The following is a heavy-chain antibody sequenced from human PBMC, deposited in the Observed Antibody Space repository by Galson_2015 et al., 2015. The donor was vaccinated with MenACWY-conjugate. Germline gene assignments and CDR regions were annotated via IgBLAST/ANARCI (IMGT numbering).Heavy chain of an antibody. CDR3: ARGVYDSSGYYFP. CDR1: EFTLSGYW. Sequence: LRLSCAASEFTLSGYWMHWVRQAPGKGLVWVSRINSDGSSTSYAESVKGRFTISRDNAKNTLYLQMNSLRAEDTAVYYCARGVYDSSGYYFPWGQGTLVTVSS. CDR2: INSDGSST. V-gene: IGHV3-74*01. J-gene: IGHJ1*01. D-gene: IGHD3-22*01.